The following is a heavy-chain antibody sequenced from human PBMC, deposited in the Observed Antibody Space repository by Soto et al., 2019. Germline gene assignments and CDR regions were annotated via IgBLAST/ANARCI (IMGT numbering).Heavy chain of an antibody. D-gene: IGHD6-13*01. V-gene: IGHV3-23*01. J-gene: IGHJ4*02. CDR1: GFTFSSYA. CDR2: ISGSDGST. CDR3: ARRSSSWYFDY. Sequence: EVQLLESGGGLVQPGGSLRLSCAASGFTFSSYAMNWVRQAPGKGLEWVSVISGSDGSTYYADSVKGRFTISRDNSKNTLNLQMTSLRAEDTALYYCARRSSSWYFDYWGQGTLVTVSS.